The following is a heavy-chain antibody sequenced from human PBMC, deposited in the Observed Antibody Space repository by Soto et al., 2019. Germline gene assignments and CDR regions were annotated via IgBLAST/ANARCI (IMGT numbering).Heavy chain of an antibody. V-gene: IGHV3-23*01. CDR3: GKGGSGSYYFYAFDV. Sequence: EVQLLESGGGLVQPGGSLRLSCAASGFTFSSYAMNWVRQVPGKGLEWVSGISGSGGSTYYADSVKGRFTISRDNSKNTLFVQMNSLRAEDTAVYYCGKGGSGSYYFYAFDVWGQGTMVTVSS. CDR2: ISGSGGST. D-gene: IGHD1-26*01. CDR1: GFTFSSYA. J-gene: IGHJ3*01.